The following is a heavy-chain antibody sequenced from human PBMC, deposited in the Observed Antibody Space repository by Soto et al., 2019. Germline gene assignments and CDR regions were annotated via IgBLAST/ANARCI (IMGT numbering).Heavy chain of an antibody. CDR1: GFTVSNYS. V-gene: IGHV3-21*01. D-gene: IGHD5-12*01. CDR3: ANHDYGGNRV. CDR2: ISRSSSHM. J-gene: IGHJ4*02. Sequence: GGSLRLSCVASGFTVSNYSMNWIRQAPGKGLEWVSSISRSSSHMFYADSVRGRFTISRDNAKNSVYLEMNSLRAEDTAVYYCANHDYGGNRVWGQRTLVTVSS.